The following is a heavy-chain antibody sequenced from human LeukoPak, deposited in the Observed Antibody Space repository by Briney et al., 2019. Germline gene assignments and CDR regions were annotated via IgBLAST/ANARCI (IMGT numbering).Heavy chain of an antibody. Sequence: SETLSLTYTVSGGSISSYYWSWIRQPPGKGLEWIGYIYYSGSTNYNPSLKSRVTISVDTSKNQFSLKLSSVTAADTAVYYCARDTRGYSYGPFDYWGQGTLVTVSS. CDR3: ARDTRGYSYGPFDY. CDR1: GGSISSYY. D-gene: IGHD5-18*01. V-gene: IGHV4-59*12. J-gene: IGHJ4*02. CDR2: IYYSGST.